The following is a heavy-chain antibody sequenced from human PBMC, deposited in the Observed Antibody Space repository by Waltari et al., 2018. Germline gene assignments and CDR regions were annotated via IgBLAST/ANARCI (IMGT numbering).Heavy chain of an antibody. J-gene: IGHJ4*02. CDR3: ARGPYSGSYYGTFDY. D-gene: IGHD1-26*01. Sequence: QVQLQQWGAGLLKPSETLSLTCAVYGGSFSGYYWSWIRQPPGKGLEWIGEINHSGSTNYTPSLTSRVTISVDTSKNQVSLKLSSVTAADPAVYYCARGPYSGSYYGTFDYWGQGTLVTVSS. V-gene: IGHV4-34*01. CDR2: INHSGST. CDR1: GGSFSGYY.